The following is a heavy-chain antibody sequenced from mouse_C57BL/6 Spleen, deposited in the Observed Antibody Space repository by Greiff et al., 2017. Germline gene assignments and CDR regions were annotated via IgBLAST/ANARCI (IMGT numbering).Heavy chain of an antibody. Sequence: QVQLQQPGAELVMPGASVKLSCKASGYTFTSYWMPWVKQRPGQGLEWIGEIDPSDSYTNYNQKFKGKSTLTVDKSSSTAYMQLSSLTSEDSAVYYCARNYPTYYAMDYWGQGTSVTVSS. J-gene: IGHJ4*01. V-gene: IGHV1-69*01. CDR3: ARNYPTYYAMDY. CDR2: IDPSDSYT. D-gene: IGHD2-1*01. CDR1: GYTFTSYW.